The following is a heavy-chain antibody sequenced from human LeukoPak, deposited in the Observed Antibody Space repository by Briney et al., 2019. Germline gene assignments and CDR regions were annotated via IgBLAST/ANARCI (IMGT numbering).Heavy chain of an antibody. V-gene: IGHV4-59*01. CDR3: ARYFAGELYGSSGYDDAFDI. CDR2: IYYSGST. D-gene: IGHD3-22*01. CDR1: GGSISSYY. Sequence: SETLSLACTVSGGSISSYYWSWIRQPPGKGLEWIGYIYYSGSTNYNPSLKSRVTISVDTSKNQFSLKLSSVTAADTAVYYCARYFAGELYGSSGYDDAFDIWGQGTMVTVSS. J-gene: IGHJ3*02.